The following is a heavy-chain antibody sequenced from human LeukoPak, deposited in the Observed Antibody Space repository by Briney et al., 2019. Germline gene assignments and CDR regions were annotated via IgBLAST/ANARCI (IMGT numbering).Heavy chain of an antibody. V-gene: IGHV3-23*01. J-gene: IGHJ4*02. D-gene: IGHD3-10*01. CDR1: GFTFSNYA. CDR2: ISGSGGSR. CDR3: AACHGSGSSYLNAGDY. Sequence: GGSLRLSCAASGFTFSNYAMTWVRQAPGKGLEWVSAISGSGGSRYYTYSVKGRFTISRDNYNNTLYLQMNSMRVEDTVVYYCAACHGSGSSYLNAGDYGGQGTLDTVS.